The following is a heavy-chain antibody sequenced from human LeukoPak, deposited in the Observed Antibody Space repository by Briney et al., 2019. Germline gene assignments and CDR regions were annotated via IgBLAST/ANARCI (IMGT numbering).Heavy chain of an antibody. CDR3: ASMYSSGWYYFDH. CDR2: IYYSGST. V-gene: IGHV4-39*01. D-gene: IGHD6-19*01. Sequence: SETLSLTCTVSGGSISSSSYYWGWIRQPPGKGLEWIGSIYYSGSTYYNPSLKSRVTISVDTSKNQFSLKLSSVTAADTAVYYCASMYSSGWYYFDHWGQGTLVTVSS. CDR1: GGSISSSSYY. J-gene: IGHJ4*02.